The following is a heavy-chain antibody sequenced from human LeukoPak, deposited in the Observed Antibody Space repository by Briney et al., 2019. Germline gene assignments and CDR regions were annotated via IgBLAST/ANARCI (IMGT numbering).Heavy chain of an antibody. CDR3: ARLQTQQLVLDY. D-gene: IGHD6-13*01. Sequence: PSETLSLTCTVSGGFISSSSYYWGWIRQPPGKGLEWIGSIYYSGSTYYNPSLKSRVTISVDTSKNQFSLKLSSVTAADTAVYYCARLQTQQLVLDYCGQGTLVTVSS. V-gene: IGHV4-39*01. J-gene: IGHJ4*02. CDR1: GGFISSSSYY. CDR2: IYYSGST.